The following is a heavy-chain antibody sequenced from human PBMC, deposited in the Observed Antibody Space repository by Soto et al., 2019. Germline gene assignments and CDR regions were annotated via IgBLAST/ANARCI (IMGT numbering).Heavy chain of an antibody. V-gene: IGHV4-59*01. CDR3: ARGRITMVRGTSYYYYYGMDV. Sequence: SETLSLTCTVSGGSISSYYWSWIRQPPGKGLEWIGYIYYSGSTNYNPSLKSRVTISVDTSKNQFSLKLSSVTAADTAVYYCARGRITMVRGTSYYYYYGMDVWGQGTTVTVSS. J-gene: IGHJ6*02. CDR2: IYYSGST. CDR1: GGSISSYY. D-gene: IGHD3-10*01.